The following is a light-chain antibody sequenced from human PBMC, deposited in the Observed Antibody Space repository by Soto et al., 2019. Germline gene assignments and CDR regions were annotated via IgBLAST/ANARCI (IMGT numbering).Light chain of an antibody. CDR2: EVS. V-gene: IGLV2-18*02. CDR3: SSYTSSSTYV. CDR1: SSDVGSYNR. J-gene: IGLJ1*01. Sequence: QSALTQPPSVSGSPGQSVTISCTGTSSDVGSYNRVSWYQQPPGTAPKLMIYEVSNRPSGVPDRFSGSKSGNTASLTISGLQAEDGADYYCSSYTSSSTYVFGTGTKVNVL.